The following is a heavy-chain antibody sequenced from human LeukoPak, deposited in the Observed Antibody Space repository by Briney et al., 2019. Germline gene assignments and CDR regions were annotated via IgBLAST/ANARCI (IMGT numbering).Heavy chain of an antibody. CDR1: GGSISSSNW. CDR2: IYHSGST. V-gene: IGHV4-4*02. CDR3: ARGSIFGVIRYGMDV. J-gene: IGHJ6*02. Sequence: SETLSLTCAVSGGSISSSNWWSWVRQPPGKGLEWIGEIYHSGSTNYNPSLKSRVTISVDKSKNQFSLKLSSVTAADTAVYYCARGSIFGVIRYGMDVWGQGTTVTVSS. D-gene: IGHD3-3*01.